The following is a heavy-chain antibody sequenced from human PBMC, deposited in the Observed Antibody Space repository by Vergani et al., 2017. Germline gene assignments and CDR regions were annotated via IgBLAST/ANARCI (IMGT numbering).Heavy chain of an antibody. CDR3: ARWQDIVVVPAASYYYGMDV. J-gene: IGHJ6*02. V-gene: IGHV1-2*02. Sequence: QVQLVQSGAEVKKPGASVKVSCKASGYTFTSYYMHWVRQAPGQGLEWMGWINPNSGGTNYAQKFQGRVTMTRDTSISTAYMELSRLRSDDTAVYYCARWQDIVVVPAASYYYGMDVWGQGTTVTVSS. CDR1: GYTFTSYY. D-gene: IGHD2-2*01. CDR2: INPNSGGT.